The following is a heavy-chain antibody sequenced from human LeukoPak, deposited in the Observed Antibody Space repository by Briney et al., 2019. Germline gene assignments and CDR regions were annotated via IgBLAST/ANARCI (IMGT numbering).Heavy chain of an antibody. J-gene: IGHJ4*02. CDR1: GGTFSSYA. D-gene: IGHD5-18*01. CDR2: IIPIFGTA. V-gene: IGHV1-69*05. CDR3: ARGVVTKHTAMVIKDDY. Sequence: EASVKVSCKASGGTFSSYAISWVRQAPGQGLEWMGRIIPIFGTANYAQKFQGRVTITTDESTSTAYMELSSLRSEDTAVYYCARGVVTKHTAMVIKDDYWGQGTLVTVSS.